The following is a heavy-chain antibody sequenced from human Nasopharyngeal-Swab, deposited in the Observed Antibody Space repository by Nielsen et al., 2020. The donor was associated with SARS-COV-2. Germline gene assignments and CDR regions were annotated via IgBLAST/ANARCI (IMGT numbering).Heavy chain of an antibody. CDR3: ARGELIDY. Sequence: GSLRLSCAVLGGSFSGDYWSWIRQPPGKGMVWIGEINHMGSTNYNPSIKRRVTISVDTSKNKFSRKLSSVTDADTAVYYCARGELIDYWGQGTLVTVSS. CDR1: GGSFSGDY. CDR2: INHMGST. V-gene: IGHV4-34*01. J-gene: IGHJ4*02. D-gene: IGHD1-7*01.